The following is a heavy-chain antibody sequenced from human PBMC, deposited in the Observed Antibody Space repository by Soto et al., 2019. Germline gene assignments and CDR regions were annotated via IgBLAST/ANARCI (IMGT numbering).Heavy chain of an antibody. J-gene: IGHJ4*02. CDR3: ARHPLWFGEIGYFDY. V-gene: IGHV3-21*06. D-gene: IGHD3-10*01. Sequence: GGSLRLSCAASGFTFSSHAMNWVRQAPVNGLECISSIDSIISFIYYADSVKGRFTISRYNAKNSVFLHMSSLRADDTAVYYCARHPLWFGEIGYFDYWGQG. CDR1: GFTFSSHA. CDR2: IDSIISFI.